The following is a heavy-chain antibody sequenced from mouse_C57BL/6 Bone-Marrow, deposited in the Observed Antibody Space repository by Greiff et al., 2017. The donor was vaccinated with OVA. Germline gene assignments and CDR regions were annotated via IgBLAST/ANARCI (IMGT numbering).Heavy chain of an antibody. CDR2: ISDGGSYT. V-gene: IGHV5-4*03. D-gene: IGHD2-2*01. CDR3: ARVINGYRYFDY. Sequence: EVKLVESGGGLVKPGGSLKLSCAASGFTFSSYAMSWVRQTPEKRLEWVATISDGGSYTYYPDNVKGRFTISRDNAKNNLYLQMSHLKSEDTAMYYCARVINGYRYFDYWGQGTTLTVSS. CDR1: GFTFSSYA. J-gene: IGHJ2*01.